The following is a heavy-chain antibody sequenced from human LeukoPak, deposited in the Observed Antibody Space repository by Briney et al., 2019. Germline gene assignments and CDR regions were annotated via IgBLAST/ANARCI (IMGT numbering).Heavy chain of an antibody. D-gene: IGHD3-3*01. V-gene: IGHV3-64*01. Sequence: GGSLRLSCAASGFTFSSYAMHWVRQAPGKGLEYVSSINNNGGLTYYVNSVKGRFTISRDNSKNTLYLQMGSLRAEDTAVYYCARGYYDFWSGYFYWGQGTLVTVSS. CDR2: INNNGGLT. J-gene: IGHJ4*02. CDR3: ARGYYDFWSGYFY. CDR1: GFTFSSYA.